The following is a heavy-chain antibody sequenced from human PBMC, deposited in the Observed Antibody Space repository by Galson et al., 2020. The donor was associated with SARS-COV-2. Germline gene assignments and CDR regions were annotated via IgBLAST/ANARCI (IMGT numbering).Heavy chain of an antibody. V-gene: IGHV1-24*01. CDR2: FDPEDGET. D-gene: IGHD6-6*01. CDR1: GYTLTELS. J-gene: IGHJ5*02. Sequence: ASVKLSCKVSGYTLTELSMHWVRQAPGKGLEWMGGFDPEDGETIYAQKFQGRVTMTEDTSTDTAYMELSSLRSEDTAVYYCATAPPLYSSSSGNWFDPWGQGTLVTVSS. CDR3: ATAPPLYSSSSGNWFDP.